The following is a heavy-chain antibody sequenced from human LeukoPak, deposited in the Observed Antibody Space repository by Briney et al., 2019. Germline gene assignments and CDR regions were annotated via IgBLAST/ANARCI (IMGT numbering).Heavy chain of an antibody. J-gene: IGHJ4*02. D-gene: IGHD3-9*01. CDR1: GFTFNAFN. CDR2: ITSGGDYI. CDR3: ARGHYDVLAASYKWTPDY. Sequence: GGSLRLSCAASGFTFNAFNMNWVRQAPGKGLEWVSSITSGGDYIYYADSVKGRFTTSRDNAKNSLSLQLNSLRVEDTAVYYRARGHYDVLAASYKWTPDYWGQGTLVNGPS. V-gene: IGHV3-21*01.